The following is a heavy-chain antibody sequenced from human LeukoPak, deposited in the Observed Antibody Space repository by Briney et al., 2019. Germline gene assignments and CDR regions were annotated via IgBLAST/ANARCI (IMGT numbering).Heavy chain of an antibody. V-gene: IGHV1-69*13. D-gene: IGHD6-19*01. CDR3: AWIAVAGIGAFDI. Sequence: SVKVSCKASGGTFSSYAISWVRQAPGQGLEWMGGIIPIFGTANYAQKFQGRVTITADESTSTAYMELSSLRPEDTAVYYCAWIAVAGIGAFDIWGQGTMVTVSS. CDR2: IIPIFGTA. CDR1: GGTFSSYA. J-gene: IGHJ3*02.